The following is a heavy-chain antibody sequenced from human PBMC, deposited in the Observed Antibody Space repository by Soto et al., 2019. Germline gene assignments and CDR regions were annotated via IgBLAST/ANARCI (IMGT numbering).Heavy chain of an antibody. CDR3: ARWYYYGSGSYYNQVAEAYYYYMDV. CDR2: ISSSSSTI. J-gene: IGHJ6*03. D-gene: IGHD3-10*01. CDR1: GFTFSSYS. Sequence: GSLRLSCAASGFTFSSYSMNWVRQAPGKGLEWVSYISSSSSTIYYADSVKGRFTISRDNAKNSLYLQMNSLRAEDTAVYYCARWYYYGSGSYYNQVAEAYYYYMDVWGKGTTVTVSS. V-gene: IGHV3-48*01.